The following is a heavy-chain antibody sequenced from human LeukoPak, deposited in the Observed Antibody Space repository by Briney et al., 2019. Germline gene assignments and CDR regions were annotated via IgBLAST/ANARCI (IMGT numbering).Heavy chain of an antibody. D-gene: IGHD2-15*01. CDR2: IKQDGSEK. J-gene: IGHJ4*02. Sequence: PGGSLRLSCAASGFTFSHYWMSWVRQAPGKGLEWLANIKQDGSEKYYVDSVEGRFTISRDNAENSLYLQMNTLRVEDTAVYYCATWNVYCSGGSCRDYWGQGTLVTVSS. CDR1: GFTFSHYW. CDR3: ATWNVYCSGGSCRDY. V-gene: IGHV3-7*05.